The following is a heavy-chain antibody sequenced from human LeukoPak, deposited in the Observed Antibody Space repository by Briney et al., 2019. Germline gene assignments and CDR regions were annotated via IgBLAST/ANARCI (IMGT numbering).Heavy chain of an antibody. CDR3: ARGYGVRGVIITPGY. D-gene: IGHD3-10*01. V-gene: IGHV3-33*01. CDR1: GFTFSSYG. CDR2: IWYDGSNK. J-gene: IGHJ4*02. Sequence: GGSLRLSCAASGFTFSSYGMHWVRQAPGKGLEWVAVIWYDGSNKNYADSVKGRFTISRDNSKNTLYLQMNSLRAEDAAVYYCARGYGVRGVIITPGYWGQGTLVTVSS.